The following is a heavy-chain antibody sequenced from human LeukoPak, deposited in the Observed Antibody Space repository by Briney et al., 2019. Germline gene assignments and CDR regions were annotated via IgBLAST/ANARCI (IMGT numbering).Heavy chain of an antibody. CDR1: GGSISSGDYY. CDR3: ARSRTTNYDSSGYYAFDY. D-gene: IGHD3-22*01. J-gene: IGHJ4*02. CDR2: IYYSGST. Sequence: SETLSLTCTVSGGSISSGDYYWSWIRQPPGKGLEWIGYIYYSGSTYYNPSLKSRVTISVDTSKNQFSLKLSSVTAADTAVYYCARSRTTNYDSSGYYAFDYWGQGTLVTVSS. V-gene: IGHV4-30-4*01.